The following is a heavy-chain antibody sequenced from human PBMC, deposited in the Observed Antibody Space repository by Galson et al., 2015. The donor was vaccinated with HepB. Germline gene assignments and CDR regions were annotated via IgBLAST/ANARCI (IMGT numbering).Heavy chain of an antibody. CDR2: IIPIFGTA. J-gene: IGHJ2*01. CDR3: ARYCSSTSCYRYFDL. CDR1: GGTFSSYA. V-gene: IGHV1-69*13. Sequence: SVKVSCKASGGTFSSYAIGWVRQAPGQGLEWMGGIIPIFGTANYAQKFQGRVTITADESTSTAYMELSSLRSEDTAVYYCARYCSSTSCYRYFDLWGRGTLVTVSS. D-gene: IGHD2-2*01.